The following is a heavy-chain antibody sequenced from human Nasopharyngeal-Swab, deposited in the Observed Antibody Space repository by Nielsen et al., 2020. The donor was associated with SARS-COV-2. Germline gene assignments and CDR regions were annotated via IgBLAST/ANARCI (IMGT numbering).Heavy chain of an antibody. CDR1: GFTFSSYG. CDR3: AKGTITMVRGVIGWFDP. D-gene: IGHD3-10*01. J-gene: IGHJ5*02. V-gene: IGHV3-30*18. CDR2: ISYDGSNK. Sequence: GESLKISCAASGFTFSSYGMHWVRQAPGKGLEWVAVISYDGSNKYYADSVKGRFTISRDNSKNTLYLQMNSPRAEDTAVYYCAKGTITMVRGVIGWFDPWGQGTLVTVSS.